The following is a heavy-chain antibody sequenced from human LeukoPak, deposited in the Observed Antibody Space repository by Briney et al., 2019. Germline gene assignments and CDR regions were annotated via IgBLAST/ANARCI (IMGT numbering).Heavy chain of an antibody. CDR1: AGMFTSYA. Sequence: SGTVSVSSAAGMFTSYAISWLRQPPGQGLEWMGGIIIIFGTANNAQKFQGRVTITADEYTCTTYMELSSMRSEDTAVYYCARGVVTAAHLSPFDYWGQGTLVTVSS. CDR2: IIIIFGTA. CDR3: ARGVVTAAHLSPFDY. V-gene: IGHV1-69*01. D-gene: IGHD2-2*01. J-gene: IGHJ4*02.